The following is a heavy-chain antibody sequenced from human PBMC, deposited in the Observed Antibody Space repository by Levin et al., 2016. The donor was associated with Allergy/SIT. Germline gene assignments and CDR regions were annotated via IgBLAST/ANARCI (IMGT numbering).Heavy chain of an antibody. Sequence: SETLSLTCSVSGVSITSSDNYWVWVRQPPGKGLEWIGIINYSGGTYYNPSLKSRVTLSVDTVKNHFSLKLSSVTAADTAVYYCARHRRHPDYFCYYGMDDWGQGTTLTVSS. V-gene: IGHV4-39*01. CDR3: ARHRRHPDYFCYYGMDD. D-gene: IGHD1-14*01. J-gene: IGHJ6*02. CDR1: GVSITSSDNY. CDR2: INYSGGT.